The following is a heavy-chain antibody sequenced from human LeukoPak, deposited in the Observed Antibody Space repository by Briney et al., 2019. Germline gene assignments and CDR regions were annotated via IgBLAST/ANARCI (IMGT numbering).Heavy chain of an antibody. CDR1: GGSISSGDYY. V-gene: IGHV4-30-4*01. D-gene: IGHD6-13*01. CDR3: AREIEAGNWFDP. Sequence: SETLSLTCTVSGGSISSGDYYWSWIRQPPGKGLEWIGYIYYSGSTYYNPSLKSRVTISVDTSKNQFSLKLSSVTAADTAVYYCAREIEAGNWFDPWGQGTLVTVSS. J-gene: IGHJ5*02. CDR2: IYYSGST.